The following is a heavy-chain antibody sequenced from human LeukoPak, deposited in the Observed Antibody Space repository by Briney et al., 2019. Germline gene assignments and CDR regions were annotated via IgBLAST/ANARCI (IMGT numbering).Heavy chain of an antibody. V-gene: IGHV4-61*01. D-gene: IGHD3-22*01. CDR3: ARDYYDSSGYYFKGFDY. Sequence: PSETLSLTCTVSGGSVSSGSYYWSWIRQPPGKGLEWIGYIYYSGSTNYNPPLKSRVTISVDTSKNQFSLKLSSVTAADTAVYYCARDYYDSSGYYFKGFDYWGQGTLVTVSS. CDR1: GGSVSSGSYY. CDR2: IYYSGST. J-gene: IGHJ4*02.